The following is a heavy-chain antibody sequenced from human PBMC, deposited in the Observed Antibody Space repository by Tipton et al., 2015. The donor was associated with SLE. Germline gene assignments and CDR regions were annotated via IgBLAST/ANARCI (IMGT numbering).Heavy chain of an antibody. Sequence: TLSLTCTVSVGPLTSGRYYWSWIRQPPGKGLEWIGEINHSGSTNYNPSLKSRVTISVDTSKNQFSLKLSSVTAADTAVYYCARGGILTGYYPWFDPWGQGTLVTVSS. V-gene: IGHV4-34*01. D-gene: IGHD3-9*01. CDR3: ARGGILTGYYPWFDP. J-gene: IGHJ5*02. CDR2: INHSGST. CDR1: VGPLTSGRYY.